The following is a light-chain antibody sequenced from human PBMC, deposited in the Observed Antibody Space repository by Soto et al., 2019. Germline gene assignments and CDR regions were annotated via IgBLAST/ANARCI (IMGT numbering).Light chain of an antibody. V-gene: IGLV2-8*01. CDR1: SSDVGGYNY. CDR2: EVS. CDR3: SSYAGSNNSYV. J-gene: IGLJ1*01. Sequence: QSVLAQPPSASGSPGRSVTISCTGTSSDVGGYNYVSWYQQHPGKAPKLMIYEVSKRPSGVPDRFSGSKSGNTASLTVSGLQAGDEADYYCSSYAGSNNSYVFGTGTKVTVL.